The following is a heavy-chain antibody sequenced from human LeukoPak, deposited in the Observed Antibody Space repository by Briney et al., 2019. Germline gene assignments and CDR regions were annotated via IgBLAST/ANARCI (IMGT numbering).Heavy chain of an antibody. D-gene: IGHD1-26*01. Sequence: ASVKVSCKASGYTFTGYYMHWVRPAPGQGLEWMGWINPNSGGTNYQGRVTMTRDTSISTAYMELSRLRSDDTAVYYCARSRSPDAFDIWGQGTMVTVSS. CDR2: INPNSGGT. CDR3: ARSRSPDAFDI. J-gene: IGHJ3*02. V-gene: IGHV1-2*02. CDR1: GYTFTGYY.